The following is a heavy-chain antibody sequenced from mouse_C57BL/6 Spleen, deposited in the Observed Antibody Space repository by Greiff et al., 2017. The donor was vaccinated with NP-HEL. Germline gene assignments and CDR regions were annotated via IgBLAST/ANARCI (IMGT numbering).Heavy chain of an antibody. J-gene: IGHJ2*01. V-gene: IGHV1-80*01. CDR1: GYAFSSYW. CDR3: AMGLGFFDY. CDR2: ISPGDGAT. Sequence: QVQLQQSGAELVKPGASVKISCKASGYAFSSYWMNWVKQRPGKGLEWIGQISPGDGATYYNGTFKDKATLTVDKSSRTAFMQLSSLTSEDSAVYYCAMGLGFFDYWGQGTTLTVSS. D-gene: IGHD4-1*01.